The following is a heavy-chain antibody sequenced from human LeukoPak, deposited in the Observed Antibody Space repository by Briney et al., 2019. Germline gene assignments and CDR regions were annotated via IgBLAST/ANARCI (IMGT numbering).Heavy chain of an antibody. CDR2: INHSGST. V-gene: IGHV4-34*01. J-gene: IGHJ4*02. CDR3: ARHEGGYYFDY. CDR1: GGSFSGYY. Sequence: SETLSLTCAVYGGSFSGYYWSWIRQPPGKGLEWIGEINHSGSTNYNPSLKSRVTISVDTSKNQFSLKLSSVTAADTAVYYCARHEGGYYFDYWGQGTLVTVSS.